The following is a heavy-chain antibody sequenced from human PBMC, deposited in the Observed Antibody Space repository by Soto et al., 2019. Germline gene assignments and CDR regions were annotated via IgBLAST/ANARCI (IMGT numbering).Heavy chain of an antibody. Sequence: QVQLVQSGAEVRTPGASVKVSCKASGDTFTSYDINWVRQATGQGPEWMGWMNPDSGNTGYVQKFQGRVTMTRNTAISTAYMELSSLRSEDTAVYYCARSVGGSNVNFDYWGQGTLVTVSS. CDR1: GDTFTSYD. CDR3: ARSVGGSNVNFDY. CDR2: MNPDSGNT. V-gene: IGHV1-8*01. J-gene: IGHJ4*02. D-gene: IGHD3-10*01.